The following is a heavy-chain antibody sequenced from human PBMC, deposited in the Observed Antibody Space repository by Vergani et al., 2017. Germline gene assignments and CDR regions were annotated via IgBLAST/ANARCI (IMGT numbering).Heavy chain of an antibody. CDR3: ARDSVASAAFDI. CDR1: GGTFSSYT. CDR2: IIPILGIA. D-gene: IGHD6-19*01. Sequence: QVQLVQSGAEVKKPGSSVKVSCKASGGTFSSYTISWVRQAPGQGLEWMGRIIPILGIANYAQKFQGRVTITADKSTSTAYMELSSLRSEDTAVYYCARDSVASAAFDIWGQETMVTVSS. V-gene: IGHV1-69*08. J-gene: IGHJ3*02.